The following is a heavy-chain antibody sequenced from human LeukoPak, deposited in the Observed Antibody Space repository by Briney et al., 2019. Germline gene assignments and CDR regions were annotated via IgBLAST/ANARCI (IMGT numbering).Heavy chain of an antibody. CDR1: GFTFSSYS. CDR3: ARGPRVVVPVYYYYMDV. CDR2: ISSSSYI. D-gene: IGHD3-22*01. Sequence: KPGGSLRLSCAASGFTFSSYSMNWVRQAPGKGLEWVSSISSSSYIYYADSVKGRFTISRDNAKNSLYLQMNSLRAEDTAVYYCARGPRVVVPVYYYYMDVWGKGTTVTVSS. V-gene: IGHV3-21*01. J-gene: IGHJ6*03.